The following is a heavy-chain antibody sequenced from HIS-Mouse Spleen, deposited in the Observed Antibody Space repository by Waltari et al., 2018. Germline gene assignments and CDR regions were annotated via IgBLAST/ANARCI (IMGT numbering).Heavy chain of an antibody. CDR3: AREIPYSSSWYDWYFDL. D-gene: IGHD6-13*01. Sequence: LQLHAAGPGLVKPSETLCLTCTVSGCSCSRSRYYWGWLRQPPGKGREWIGSIYYSGSTYYNPSLKSRVTISVDTSKNQFSLKLSSVTAADTAVYYCAREIPYSSSWYDWYFDLWGRGTLVTVSS. CDR2: IYYSGST. V-gene: IGHV4-39*07. J-gene: IGHJ2*01. CDR1: GCSCSRSRYY.